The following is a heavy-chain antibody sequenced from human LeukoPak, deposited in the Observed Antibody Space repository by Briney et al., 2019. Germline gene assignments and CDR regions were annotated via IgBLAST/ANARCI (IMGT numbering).Heavy chain of an antibody. CDR3: AKGIAFDI. CDR2: ITGGGGST. J-gene: IGHJ3*02. CDR1: GFTFSSYA. V-gene: IGHV3-23*01. Sequence: GGSLRLSCAASGFTFSSYAMSWVRQAPGKGLEWVSAITGGGGSTYYADSVKGRFTISRDNFKNALYLQMNSLRAEDTAVYYCAKGIAFDIWGQGTMVTVSS.